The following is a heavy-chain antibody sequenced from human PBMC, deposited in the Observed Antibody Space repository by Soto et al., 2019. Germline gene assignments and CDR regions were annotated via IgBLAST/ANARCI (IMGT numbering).Heavy chain of an antibody. CDR1: GGTFSSYA. D-gene: IGHD3-9*01. CDR2: IIPIFGTA. CDR3: ARDPANILTGRFDY. V-gene: IGHV1-69*13. Sequence: SVKVSGKASGGTFSSYAISWVRQALGQGLEWMGGIIPIFGTANYAQKFQGRVTITADESTSTAYMELSSLRSEETALYYCARDPANILTGRFDYWGQGTLVTVSS. J-gene: IGHJ4*02.